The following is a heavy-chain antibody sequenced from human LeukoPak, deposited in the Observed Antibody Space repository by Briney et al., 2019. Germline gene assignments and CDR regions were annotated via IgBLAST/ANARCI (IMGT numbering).Heavy chain of an antibody. CDR1: GYTFTGYY. CDR2: INPNSGGT. J-gene: IGHJ4*02. Sequence: ASVKVSCKASGYTFTGYYMHWVRQAPGQGLEWMGWINPNSGGTNYAQKFQGRVTMTRDTSISTAYMELSRLRSDDTAVYYCARDLLGYCSSTNCYRDYWGQGTLVTVSS. CDR3: ARDLLGYCSSTNCYRDY. V-gene: IGHV1-2*02. D-gene: IGHD2-2*01.